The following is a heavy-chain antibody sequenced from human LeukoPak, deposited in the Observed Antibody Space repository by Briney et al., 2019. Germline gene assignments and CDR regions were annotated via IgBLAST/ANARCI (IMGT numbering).Heavy chain of an antibody. Sequence: ASVKVSCKASGGTFSSYAISWVRQAPGQGLEWMGWISAYNGNTNYAQKLQGRVTMTTDTSTSTAYMELRSPRSDDTAVYYCARLYGSGPPRYMDVWGKGTTVTVSS. CDR1: GGTFSSYA. D-gene: IGHD3-10*01. J-gene: IGHJ6*03. CDR3: ARLYGSGPPRYMDV. CDR2: ISAYNGNT. V-gene: IGHV1-18*01.